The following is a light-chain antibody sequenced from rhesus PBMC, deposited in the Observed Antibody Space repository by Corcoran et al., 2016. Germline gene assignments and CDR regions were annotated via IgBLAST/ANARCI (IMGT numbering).Light chain of an antibody. CDR3: RPCTPSPPT. J-gene: IGKJ1*01. Sequence: DVVMTQSPLSLPITPGQPASISCRSSESLVHSTGTNYLSWYQQKPGQPPSLLIYKVSNRDSGVPDSLRGSGAWTYFTLKINRVEAEDVGVYYCRPCTPSPPTFGQGTKVDIQ. V-gene: IGKV2-64*01. CDR2: KVS. CDR1: ESLVHSTGTNY.